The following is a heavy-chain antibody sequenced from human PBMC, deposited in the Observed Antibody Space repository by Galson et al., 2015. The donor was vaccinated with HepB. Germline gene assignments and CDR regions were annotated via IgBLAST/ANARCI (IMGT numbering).Heavy chain of an antibody. V-gene: IGHV3-23*01. CDR2: ISGSGGST. J-gene: IGHJ4*02. Sequence: SLRLSCAASGFTFSSYAMSWVRQAPGKGLEWVSAISGSGGSTYYADSVKGRFTISRDNSKNTLYLQMNSLRAEDTAVYYCAKDYDILTGYYTAPDYWGQGTLVTVSS. CDR1: GFTFSSYA. CDR3: AKDYDILTGYYTAPDY. D-gene: IGHD3-9*01.